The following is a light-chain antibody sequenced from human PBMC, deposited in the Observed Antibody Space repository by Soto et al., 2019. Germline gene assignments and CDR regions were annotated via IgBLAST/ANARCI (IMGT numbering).Light chain of an antibody. CDR1: SSNFGANYD. V-gene: IGLV1-40*01. Sequence: QSVLTQPPSVSGAPGQRVTISCTGSSSNFGANYDVHWYQQLPGTAPKLLIYGNSNRPSGVPDRFSGSKSGTSASLAITGLQPEDEADYSCQSFDSSLSVVFGGGTKLTVL. CDR2: GNS. J-gene: IGLJ2*01. CDR3: QSFDSSLSVV.